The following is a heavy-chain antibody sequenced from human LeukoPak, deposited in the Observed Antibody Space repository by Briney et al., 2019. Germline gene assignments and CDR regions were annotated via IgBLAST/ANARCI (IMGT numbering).Heavy chain of an antibody. CDR1: GYTFTGYY. CDR2: INPNSGGT. CDR3: ARAQPDWNGYYYMDV. J-gene: IGHJ6*03. Sequence: ASVKVSCKASGYTFTGYYMHWVRQAPGQGLEWMGWINPNSGGTNYAQKFQGRVTMTRDTSISTAYMELSRLRSDDTAVYYCARAQPDWNGYYYMDVWGKGTTVTVSS. V-gene: IGHV1-2*02. D-gene: IGHD1-1*01.